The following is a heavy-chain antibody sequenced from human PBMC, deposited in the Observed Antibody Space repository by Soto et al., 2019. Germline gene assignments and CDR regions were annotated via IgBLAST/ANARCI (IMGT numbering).Heavy chain of an antibody. Sequence: EVQLVESGGALVQPGGSLRLSCVASGFSFSTSWMTWVRQAPGKGLEWVANIKRDGSKINYLDSVKGRFTISRDNAKNSLYLQMNMLRVEDTAVYYCARDLSPSVSDTPFDAFDIWGQGTVVTVSS. D-gene: IGHD1-26*01. CDR1: GFSFSTSW. CDR3: ARDLSPSVSDTPFDAFDI. J-gene: IGHJ3*02. V-gene: IGHV3-7*04. CDR2: IKRDGSKI.